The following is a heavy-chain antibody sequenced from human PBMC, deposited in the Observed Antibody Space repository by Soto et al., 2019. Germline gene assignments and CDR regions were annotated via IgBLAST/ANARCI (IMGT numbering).Heavy chain of an antibody. V-gene: IGHV3-30-3*01. CDR3: ASSNRRITMIVVVPPNWFDP. Sequence: GGSLRLSCAAPGFTFSSYAMHWVRQAPGKGLEWVAVISYDGSNKYYADSVKGRFTISRDNSKNTLYLQMNSLRAEDTAVYYCASSNRRITMIVVVPPNWFDPWGQGTLVTVSS. D-gene: IGHD3-22*01. J-gene: IGHJ5*02. CDR1: GFTFSSYA. CDR2: ISYDGSNK.